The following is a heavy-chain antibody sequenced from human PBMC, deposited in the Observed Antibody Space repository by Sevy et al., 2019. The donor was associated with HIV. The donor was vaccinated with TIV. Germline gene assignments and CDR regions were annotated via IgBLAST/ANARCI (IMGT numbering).Heavy chain of an antibody. CDR2: ISSDGVST. J-gene: IGHJ6*02. V-gene: IGHV3-64D*06. CDR1: GFSFSNSA. D-gene: IGHD3-3*01. Sequence: GGSLRLSCSGSGFSFSNSAMNWVRQTPGKGLKYVSAISSDGVSTYYTDSVRGRFTISRDNSKNTLYLQMSSLRVVDTAVYYCVKDPDYNFWRGDYGMDVWGQGTTVTVSS. CDR3: VKDPDYNFWRGDYGMDV.